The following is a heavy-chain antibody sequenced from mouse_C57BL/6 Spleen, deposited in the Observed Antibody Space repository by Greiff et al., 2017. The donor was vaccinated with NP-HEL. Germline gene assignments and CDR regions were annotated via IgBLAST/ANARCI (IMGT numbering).Heavy chain of an antibody. V-gene: IGHV1-82*01. CDR1: GYAFSSSW. Sequence: QVQLKESGPELVKPGASVKISCKASGYAFSSSWMNWVKQRPGQGLEWIGRIYPGDGDTNYNGKFKGKATLTADKSSSTAYMQRSSLTSEDSAVCVSARWGPCYAMDYWGQGTSVTVSS. CDR2: IYPGDGDT. CDR3: ARWGPCYAMDY. J-gene: IGHJ4*01.